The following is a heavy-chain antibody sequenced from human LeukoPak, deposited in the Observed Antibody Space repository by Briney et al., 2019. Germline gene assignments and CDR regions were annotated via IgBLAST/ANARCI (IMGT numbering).Heavy chain of an antibody. CDR1: GFTFSSYS. V-gene: IGHV3-21*01. J-gene: IGHJ4*02. CDR3: AREGGYSYGSQTIDY. Sequence: GGSLRLSCAASGFTFSSYSMNWVRQAPGKRLEWVSSISSSSSYIYYADSVKGRFTISRDNAKNSLYLQVNSLRAEDTAVYYCAREGGYSYGSQTIDYWGQGTLVTVSS. D-gene: IGHD5-18*01. CDR2: ISSSSSYI.